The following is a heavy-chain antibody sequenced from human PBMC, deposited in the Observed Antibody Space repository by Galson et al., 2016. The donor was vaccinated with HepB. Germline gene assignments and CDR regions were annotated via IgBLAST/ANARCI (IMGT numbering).Heavy chain of an antibody. J-gene: IGHJ3*02. V-gene: IGHV3-23*01. D-gene: IGHD2-15*01. Sequence: SLRLSCAASGFTFSSFAMNCVRQAPGKGLQWVSAVSGSGDSTYYAGPVKGRFHISRDNPKHRLFLQMNSLRADDTAAYFCAKGLGVEAGDGFDMWGQGTMVTVSS. CDR3: AKGLGVEAGDGFDM. CDR2: VSGSGDST. CDR1: GFTFSSFA.